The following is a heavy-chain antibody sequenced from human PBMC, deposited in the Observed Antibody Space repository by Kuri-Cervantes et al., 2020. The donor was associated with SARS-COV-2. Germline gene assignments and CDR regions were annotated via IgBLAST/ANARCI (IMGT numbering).Heavy chain of an antibody. CDR3: AKGGEEVVGATMVYYYYMDV. J-gene: IGHJ6*03. CDR1: GGSISSYY. Sequence: ESLKISCTVSGGSISSYYWSWIRQPAGKGLEWIGRIYPSGSTNYNPSLKSRVTMSVDTTKNQFSLKLSSVTAADTAVYYCAKGGEEVVGATMVYYYYMDVWGKGTTVTVSS. D-gene: IGHD1-26*01. V-gene: IGHV4-4*07. CDR2: IYPSGST.